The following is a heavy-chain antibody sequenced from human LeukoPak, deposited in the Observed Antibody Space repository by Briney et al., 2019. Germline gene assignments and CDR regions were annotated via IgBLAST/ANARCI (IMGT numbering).Heavy chain of an antibody. Sequence: GGSLRLSCAASGFTFSIYAMSWVRQAPGKGLEWVSAIGDTTYYAASVEGRFTISRDNSKNTLYLQMNSLRAEDAAIYYCAKAFAFVGANFFDYWGQRTLVTVSS. CDR2: IGDTT. D-gene: IGHD1-26*01. J-gene: IGHJ4*02. V-gene: IGHV3-23*01. CDR3: AKAFAFVGANFFDY. CDR1: GFTFSIYA.